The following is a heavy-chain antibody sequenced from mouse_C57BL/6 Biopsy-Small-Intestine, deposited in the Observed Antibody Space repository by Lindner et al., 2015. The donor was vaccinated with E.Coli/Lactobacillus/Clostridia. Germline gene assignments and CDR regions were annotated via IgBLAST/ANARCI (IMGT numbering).Heavy chain of an antibody. CDR1: GYTFTDYN. V-gene: IGHV1-34*02. D-gene: IGHD3-2*02. CDR3: ARKAKNINYFDY. CDR2: IYPNNGGT. Sequence: VQLQESGPELVKPGASVKISCKASGYTFTDYNMDWVKQSHGKSLEWIGYIYPNNGGTGYNQKFKSKATLTVDESSSTAYMELHSLTSEDSAVYYCARKAKNINYFDYWGQGTTLTVSS. J-gene: IGHJ2*01.